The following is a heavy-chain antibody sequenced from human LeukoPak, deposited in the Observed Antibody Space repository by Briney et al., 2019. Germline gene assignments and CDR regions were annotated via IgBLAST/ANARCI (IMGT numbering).Heavy chain of an antibody. V-gene: IGHV3-21*06. CDR2: ISRDSNYI. Sequence: GGSLRLSCAASGFASRFTFTNYLMNWVRRAPGKGLEWVSYISRDSNYIYYADSVNGRFTISRDNAKNSLYLQMKSLRVEDTAVYYCARDFAFDIWGQGTMVTVSS. CDR1: GFASRFTFTNYL. J-gene: IGHJ3*02. CDR3: ARDFAFDI.